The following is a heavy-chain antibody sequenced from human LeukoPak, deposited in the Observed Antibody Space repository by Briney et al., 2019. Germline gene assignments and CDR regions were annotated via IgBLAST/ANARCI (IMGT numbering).Heavy chain of an antibody. V-gene: IGHV3-23*01. J-gene: IGHJ3*02. CDR2: ISGSGGST. CDR1: GFTFSIYV. Sequence: PGGSLRLSCAASGFTFSIYVMSWVRQAPGKGLEWVSAISGSGGSTYYADSVKGRFTISRDNSKNTLYLQMNSLRAEDTAVYYCAKDQTDAFDIWGQGTMVTVSS. CDR3: AKDQTDAFDI.